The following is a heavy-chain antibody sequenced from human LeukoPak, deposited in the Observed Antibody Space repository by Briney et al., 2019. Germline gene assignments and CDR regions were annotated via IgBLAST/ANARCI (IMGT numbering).Heavy chain of an antibody. J-gene: IGHJ5*02. CDR2: IYHSGDT. V-gene: IGHV4-59*01. CDR1: GGSISTFY. Sequence: SETLSLTCTVSGGSISTFYWNWIRQPPGKGLEWIGYIYHSGDTRYNLSLKSRVTISVDTSKSQFSLKVSSVTAADTAVYYCARGGYSGSDWTTWGQGTLVTVSS. D-gene: IGHD5-12*01. CDR3: ARGGYSGSDWTT.